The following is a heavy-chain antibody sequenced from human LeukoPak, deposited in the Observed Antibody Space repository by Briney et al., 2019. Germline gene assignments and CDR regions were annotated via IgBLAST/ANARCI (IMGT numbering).Heavy chain of an antibody. V-gene: IGHV3-23*01. Sequence: PGGSLRLSCVASGFTFSSYAMSWVRQAPGKGPEWVSTISASGGSTYYADSVKGRFTSSRDNSENTLYLQMNSLRADDTAVYYCAKSERDGDYGNDWGQGTLVTVSS. J-gene: IGHJ4*02. CDR1: GFTFSSYA. D-gene: IGHD4-17*01. CDR3: AKSERDGDYGND. CDR2: ISASGGST.